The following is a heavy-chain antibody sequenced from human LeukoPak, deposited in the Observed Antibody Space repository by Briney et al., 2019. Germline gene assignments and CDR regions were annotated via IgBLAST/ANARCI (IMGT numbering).Heavy chain of an antibody. V-gene: IGHV4-30-4*01. CDR3: ARGEDYGMDV. J-gene: IGHJ6*02. CDR2: IYYSGST. Sequence: SEILSLTCTVSGGSTSSGGYYWSWIRQPPGKGLEWIGYIYYSGSTYYSPSLKSRVTISVDTSKNQFSLKLSSVTAADTAVYYCARGEDYGMDVWGQGTTVTVSS. CDR1: GGSTSSGGYY.